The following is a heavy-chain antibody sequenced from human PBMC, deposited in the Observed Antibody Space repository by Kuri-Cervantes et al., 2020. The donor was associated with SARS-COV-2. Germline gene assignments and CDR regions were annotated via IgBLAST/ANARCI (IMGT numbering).Heavy chain of an antibody. CDR1: GYSFTSYW. Sequence: KVSCKGSGYSFTSYWIRWVRQMPGKGLEWMGRIDPSDSYTNYSPSFQGHVTITADKSISTAYLQWSSLKASDTAMYYCASQRIRHHYGMDVWGQGTTVTVSS. CDR3: ASQRIRHHYGMDV. J-gene: IGHJ6*02. CDR2: IDPSDSYT. V-gene: IGHV5-10-1*01. D-gene: IGHD6-25*01.